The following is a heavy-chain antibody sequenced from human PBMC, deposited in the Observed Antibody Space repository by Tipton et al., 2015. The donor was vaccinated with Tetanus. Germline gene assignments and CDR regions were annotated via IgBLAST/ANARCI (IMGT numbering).Heavy chain of an antibody. CDR1: GYTFTSYD. D-gene: IGHD6-6*01. CDR2: MNPNSGNT. Sequence: QSGAEVKKPGASVKVSCKASGYTFTSYDINWVRQATGQGLEWMGWMNPNSGNTGYAQKFQGRVTMTRNTSISTAYMELSSLRSEDTAVYYCAKDGGWGTSSSWLALDPWGQGTLVTVSS. CDR3: AKDGGWGTSSSWLALDP. J-gene: IGHJ5*02. V-gene: IGHV1-8*01.